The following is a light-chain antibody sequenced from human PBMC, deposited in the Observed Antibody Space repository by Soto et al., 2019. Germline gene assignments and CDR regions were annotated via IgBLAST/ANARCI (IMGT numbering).Light chain of an antibody. J-gene: IGKJ4*01. CDR3: IQTLQTPFT. Sequence: DIVVTQSPXXLPVTPXXXXXXSCRSSQSLXXXXXXXXLDSNLKKPGQSPQLLIYLASSRASGVPDKFSGSGSGTDFKLKISRVEAEDFGVYYCIQTLQTPFTFGGGTKV. CDR1: QSLXXXXXXXX. V-gene: IGKV2-28*01. CDR2: LAS.